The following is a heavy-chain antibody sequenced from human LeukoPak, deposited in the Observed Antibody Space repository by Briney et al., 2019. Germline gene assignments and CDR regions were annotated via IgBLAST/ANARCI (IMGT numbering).Heavy chain of an antibody. J-gene: IGHJ4*02. D-gene: IGHD6-13*01. CDR2: ISAYNGNT. Sequence: GASVKVSFKASVYTFTIYGISWVRQAPGQGLEWMGGISAYNGNTNYAQKLQGRVTMTTDTSTSTAYMELRSLRSDDTAVYYCARGIPSIAAAGMNDYWGQGTLVTVSS. CDR1: VYTFTIYG. V-gene: IGHV1-18*01. CDR3: ARGIPSIAAAGMNDY.